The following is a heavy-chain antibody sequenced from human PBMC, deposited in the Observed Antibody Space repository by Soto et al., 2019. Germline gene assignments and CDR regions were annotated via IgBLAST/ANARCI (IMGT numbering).Heavy chain of an antibody. D-gene: IGHD4-17*01. CDR1: GGSLSGYY. Sequence: SETLSLTFAVYGGSLSGYYWSWIRQPPGKGLEWIGEINHSGSTNYNPSLKSRVTISVDTSKNQFSLKLSSVTAADTAVYYCARDLSRARYGPKDAFDIWGQGTMVTVSS. CDR3: ARDLSRARYGPKDAFDI. CDR2: INHSGST. V-gene: IGHV4-34*01. J-gene: IGHJ3*02.